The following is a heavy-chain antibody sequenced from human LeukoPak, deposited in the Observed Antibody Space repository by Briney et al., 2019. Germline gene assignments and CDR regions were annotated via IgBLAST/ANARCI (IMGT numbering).Heavy chain of an antibody. Sequence: GGSLRLSCAASGFTFSSYAMHWVRQAPGKGLEYVSAISSNGGSTYYANSVKGRFTISRDNSKNTLYLQMGSLRAEDMAVYYCARSAPTTPYFDYWGQRTLVTVSS. J-gene: IGHJ4*02. CDR1: GFTFSSYA. V-gene: IGHV3-64*01. CDR3: ARSAPTTPYFDY. CDR2: ISSNGGST. D-gene: IGHD2-15*01.